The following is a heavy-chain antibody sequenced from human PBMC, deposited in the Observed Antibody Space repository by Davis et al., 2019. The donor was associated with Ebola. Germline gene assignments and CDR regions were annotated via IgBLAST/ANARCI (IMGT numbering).Heavy chain of an antibody. Sequence: PGGSLRLSCAASGFTFSNAWMSWVRQAPGKGPAWVGRIKSKTDGGTTDYAAPVKGRFTITRDDSKSIAYLQMNSLKTEDTAVYYCTSSSWPLDYWGQGTLVTVSS. CDR2: IKSKTDGGTT. CDR3: TSSSWPLDY. J-gene: IGHJ4*02. D-gene: IGHD6-13*01. V-gene: IGHV3-15*01. CDR1: GFTFSNAW.